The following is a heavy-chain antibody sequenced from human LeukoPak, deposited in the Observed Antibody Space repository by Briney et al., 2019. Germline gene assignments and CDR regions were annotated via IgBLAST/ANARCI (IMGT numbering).Heavy chain of an antibody. CDR3: ANDTSWMTRAYYMDV. D-gene: IGHD4-11*01. J-gene: IGHJ6*03. Sequence: GGSLRLSCAASGFTFSSYEMNWVRQAPGKGLEWVAFIRYDGNYKYNADSVKGRFTISRDNSKNTLYLQMNSLRAEDTAVYYCANDTSWMTRAYYMDVWGKGTTVIISS. CDR2: IRYDGNYK. V-gene: IGHV3-30*02. CDR1: GFTFSSYE.